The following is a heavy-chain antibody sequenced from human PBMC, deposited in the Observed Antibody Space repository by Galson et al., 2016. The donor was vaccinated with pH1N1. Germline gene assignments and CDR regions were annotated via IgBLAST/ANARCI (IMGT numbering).Heavy chain of an antibody. D-gene: IGHD6-19*01. V-gene: IGHV3-48*03. J-gene: IGHJ4*02. CDR1: GFAFSCYE. CDR2: SRRRGSTI. Sequence: SLRLSCAASGFAFSCYEMHLVRPAPRQGLVWVSHSRRRGSTIRYADSVKCRFTVSRDNAKNSLYLQMNSLRAEDTAVYYCARPAEQQWLVILPFGYWGQGILVTVSS. CDR3: ARPAEQQWLVILPFGY.